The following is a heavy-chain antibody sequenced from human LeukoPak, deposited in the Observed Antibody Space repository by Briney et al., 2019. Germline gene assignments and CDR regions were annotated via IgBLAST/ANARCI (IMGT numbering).Heavy chain of an antibody. CDR1: GGSISSGGYD. J-gene: IGHJ6*03. Sequence: SETLSLTCTVSGGSISSGGYDGGWVRQPPGRGREWVGYIYHSGSTYYNPSLKSRVTISVDRSKNQFSLKLSSVTAADTAVYYCARFAYYMDVWGKGTTVTVSS. V-gene: IGHV4-30-2*01. CDR2: IYHSGST. CDR3: ARFAYYMDV.